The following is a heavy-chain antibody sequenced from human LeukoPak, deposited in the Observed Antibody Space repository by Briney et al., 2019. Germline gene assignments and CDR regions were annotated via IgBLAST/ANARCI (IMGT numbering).Heavy chain of an antibody. CDR3: AKRGRGAAAGTKGWFDP. D-gene: IGHD6-13*01. CDR1: GGSFSGYY. CDR2: INHSGST. J-gene: IGHJ5*02. Sequence: SETLSLTCAVYGGSFSGYYWSWIRQPPGKGLEWIGEINHSGSTNYNPSLKSRVTISVDTSKNQFSLKLSSVTAADTAVYYCAKRGRGAAAGTKGWFDPWGRGTLVTVSS. V-gene: IGHV4-34*01.